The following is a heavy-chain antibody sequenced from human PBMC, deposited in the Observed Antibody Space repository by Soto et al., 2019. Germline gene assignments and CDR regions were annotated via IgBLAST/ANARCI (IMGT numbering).Heavy chain of an antibody. CDR2: IYPGDSRT. Sequence: EVQLVQSGAEVQKPGESLKISCQGSGYSFTNYWIAWVRQMPGKGLEWMGIIYPGDSRTTYSPSFRGQVTISADRSINTAYLQWSSLKASDTAMYYCTRDLDYGGNSGALDIWGQGTVVTVSS. J-gene: IGHJ3*02. V-gene: IGHV5-51*03. CDR3: TRDLDYGGNSGALDI. CDR1: GYSFTNYW. D-gene: IGHD4-17*01.